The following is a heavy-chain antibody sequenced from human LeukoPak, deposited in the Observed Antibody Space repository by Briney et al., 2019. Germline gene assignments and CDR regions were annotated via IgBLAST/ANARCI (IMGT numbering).Heavy chain of an antibody. CDR1: GGSISSSSYY. CDR3: ARGVVWNYGLEDAFDI. V-gene: IGHV4-39*01. J-gene: IGHJ3*02. D-gene: IGHD1-7*01. Sequence: SETLSLTCTVSGGSISSSSYYWGWIRQPPGKGLEWIGSIYYSGSTYYNPSLKSRVTISVDTSKNQFSLKLSSVTAADTAVYYCARGVVWNYGLEDAFDIWGQGTMVTVSS. CDR2: IYYSGST.